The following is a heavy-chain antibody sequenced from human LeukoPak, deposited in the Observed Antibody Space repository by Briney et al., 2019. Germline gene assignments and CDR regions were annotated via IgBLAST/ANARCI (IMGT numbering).Heavy chain of an antibody. CDR2: TRNKANSYTT. Sequence: GGSLRLSCAASGFTFSDHYMDWVRQAPGKGLEWVGRTRNKANSYTTEYAASVKGRFTISRDDSKNSLYLQMNSLRAEDTALYYRARGGKAMVTLSYYYYYMDVWGKGTTVTVSS. J-gene: IGHJ6*03. CDR1: GFTFSDHY. D-gene: IGHD5-18*01. CDR3: ARGGKAMVTLSYYYYYMDV. V-gene: IGHV3-72*01.